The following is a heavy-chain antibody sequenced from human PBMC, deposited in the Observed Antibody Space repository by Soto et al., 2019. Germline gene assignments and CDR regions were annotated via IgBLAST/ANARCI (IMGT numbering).Heavy chain of an antibody. D-gene: IGHD1-26*01. V-gene: IGHV4-59*08. Sequence: QVQLQESGPGLVKPSETLSLTCTVSGGSISSYYWSWIRQPPGKGLEWIGYIYYSGSTNYNPSLKSRVTISVDTSKNQFSLKLSSVTAADTVVYYCARHRSAIVGATRWGQGTLVTVSS. CDR2: IYYSGST. CDR1: GGSISSYY. J-gene: IGHJ4*02. CDR3: ARHRSAIVGATR.